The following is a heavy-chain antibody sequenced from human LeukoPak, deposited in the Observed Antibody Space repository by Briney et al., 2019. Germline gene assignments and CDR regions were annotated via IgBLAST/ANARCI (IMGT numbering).Heavy chain of an antibody. CDR2: ISSTRSYI. Sequence: PGGSLRLSCAASGFTFSSYSMNWVRQAPGKGLEWVSSISSTRSYIYYADSVKGRFTISRDNAKNSFYLQMNSLRAEDTAVYYCATDIGGSYGDYWGQGTLVTVSS. CDR3: ATDIGGSYGDY. CDR1: GFTFSSYS. J-gene: IGHJ4*02. V-gene: IGHV3-21*01. D-gene: IGHD1-26*01.